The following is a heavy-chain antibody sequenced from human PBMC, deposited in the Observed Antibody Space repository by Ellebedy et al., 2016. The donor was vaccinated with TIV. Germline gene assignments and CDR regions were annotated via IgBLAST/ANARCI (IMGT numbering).Heavy chain of an antibody. CDR1: GYTFTSYG. CDR3: AREGRYYDILTGYLGYYGMDV. D-gene: IGHD3-9*01. J-gene: IGHJ6*02. V-gene: IGHV1-18*01. Sequence: ASVKVSXKASGYTFTSYGISWVRQAPGQGLEWMGWISAYNGNTNYAQKLQGRVTMTTDTSTSTAYMELRSLRSDDTAVYDCAREGRYYDILTGYLGYYGMDVWGQGTTVTVSS. CDR2: ISAYNGNT.